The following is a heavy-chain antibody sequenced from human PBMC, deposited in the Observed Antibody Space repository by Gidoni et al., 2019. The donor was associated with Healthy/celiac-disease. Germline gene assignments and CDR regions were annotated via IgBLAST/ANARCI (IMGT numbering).Heavy chain of an antibody. D-gene: IGHD3-10*01. V-gene: IGHV3-48*01. J-gene: IGHJ6*02. CDR1: GFTFSSYS. Sequence: EVQLVESGGGLVQPGGSLRLSCAASGFTFSSYSMNWVRQAPGKGLEWVSYISSSSSTIYYADSVKGRFTISRDNAKNSLYLQMNSLRAEDTAVYYCARESGSLGGYYYGMDVWGQGTTVTVSS. CDR3: ARESGSLGGYYYGMDV. CDR2: ISSSSSTI.